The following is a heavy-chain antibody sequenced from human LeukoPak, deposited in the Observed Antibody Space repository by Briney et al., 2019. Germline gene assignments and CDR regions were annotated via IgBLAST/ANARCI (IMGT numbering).Heavy chain of an antibody. J-gene: IGHJ4*02. Sequence: SETLSLTCTLSGYSISSGSYWGWIRQPPGKGLEWIGSTHHSGTTYYNPSLKSRVTISIDTSKNQFSLMLSSVTAADTAVYYCASRSGWYFYYFDYWGQGTQVTVSS. CDR3: ASRSGWYFYYFDY. D-gene: IGHD6-19*01. V-gene: IGHV4-38-2*02. CDR1: GYSISSGSY. CDR2: THHSGTT.